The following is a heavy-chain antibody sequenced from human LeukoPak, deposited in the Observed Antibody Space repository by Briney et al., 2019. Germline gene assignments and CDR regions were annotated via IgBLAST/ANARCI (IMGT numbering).Heavy chain of an antibody. CDR2: INHSGST. D-gene: IGHD3-10*01. CDR1: GGSFNGYY. V-gene: IGHV4-34*01. CDR3: ARTDYYGSGSIDY. J-gene: IGHJ4*02. Sequence: PSETLSLTCAVYGGSFNGYYWSWIRQPPGKGLEWIGEINHSGSTNYNPSLKSRVTISVDTSKNQFSLKLSSVTAADTAVYYCARTDYYGSGSIDYWGQGTLVTVSS.